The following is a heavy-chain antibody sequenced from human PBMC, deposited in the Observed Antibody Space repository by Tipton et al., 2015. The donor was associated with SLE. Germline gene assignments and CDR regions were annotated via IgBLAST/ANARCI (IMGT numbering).Heavy chain of an antibody. CDR2: IYTSGST. Sequence: TLSLTCSISGGPITNYYWSWIRQPAGKGLEWVGRIYTSGSTNYNPSLKSRVTMSLDTSKNQFSLHLNSMTAADTAVYYCARGNAVLGANNAFDIWGQGTMVTVSS. V-gene: IGHV4-4*07. D-gene: IGHD2-8*02. CDR3: ARGNAVLGANNAFDI. J-gene: IGHJ3*02. CDR1: GGPITNYY.